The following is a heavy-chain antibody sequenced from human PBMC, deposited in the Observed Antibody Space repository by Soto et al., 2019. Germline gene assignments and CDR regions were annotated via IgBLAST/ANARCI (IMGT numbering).Heavy chain of an antibody. Sequence: QVQLVQSGAEVKKPGSSVKVSCKASGGTFSSYAISWVRQAPGQGLEWMGGIIPIFGTANYAQKFQGRVTITAEEPTRAAYMERSRLRSEEPAVYSCGTPGTPRDYYYGMDVWGQGPTVPGSS. CDR1: GGTFSSYA. CDR3: GTPGTPRDYYYGMDV. J-gene: IGHJ6*02. D-gene: IGHD1-1*01. V-gene: IGHV1-69*12. CDR2: IIPIFGTA.